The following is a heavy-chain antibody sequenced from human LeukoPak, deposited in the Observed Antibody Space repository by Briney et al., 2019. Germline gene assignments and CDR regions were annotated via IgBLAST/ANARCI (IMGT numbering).Heavy chain of an antibody. Sequence: PGGSLRLSCVASGFPFSSYWMTWVRQAPGKGQEWVANIKQDGSKKSYVDSVKGRLTISRDNAKNSLYLQMNSLRAEDTAIYYCTRVGYIDEGIDYWGQGTLVTVSS. D-gene: IGHD5-24*01. J-gene: IGHJ4*02. CDR1: GFPFSSYW. CDR3: TRVGYIDEGIDY. V-gene: IGHV3-7*04. CDR2: IKQDGSKK.